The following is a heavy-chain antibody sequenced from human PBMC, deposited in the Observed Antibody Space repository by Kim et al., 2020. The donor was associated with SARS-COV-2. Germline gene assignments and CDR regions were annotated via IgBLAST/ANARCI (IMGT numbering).Heavy chain of an antibody. CDR1: GFTFSSYA. D-gene: IGHD4-17*01. CDR2: ISGGGGST. Sequence: GGSLRLSCAASGFTFSSYAMTWVRQAPGKGLEWVSTISGGGGSTYYADSVKGRFTVSRDNSKNTLYLQMNSLRAEDTALYYCAKVRVYDYGDLFWGQGTLVTVSS. CDR3: AKVRVYDYGDLF. J-gene: IGHJ4*02. V-gene: IGHV3-23*01.